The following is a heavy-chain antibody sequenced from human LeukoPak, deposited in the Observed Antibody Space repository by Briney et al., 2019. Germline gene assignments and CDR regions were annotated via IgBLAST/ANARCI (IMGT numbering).Heavy chain of an antibody. CDR1: GGSISSYY. J-gene: IGHJ4*02. CDR2: VYYSGST. Sequence: SETLSLTCTLSGGSISSYYWSWIRQPPGKGLEWIGYVYYSGSTNYNPSLKSRVTISVDTSKNQFPLKLSSVTAADTAVYYCARLARGYDSSGYYPDYWGQGTLVTVSS. V-gene: IGHV4-59*08. D-gene: IGHD3-22*01. CDR3: ARLARGYDSSGYYPDY.